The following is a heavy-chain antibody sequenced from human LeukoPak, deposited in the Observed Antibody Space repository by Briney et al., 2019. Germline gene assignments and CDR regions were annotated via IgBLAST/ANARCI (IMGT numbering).Heavy chain of an antibody. V-gene: IGHV3-23*01. D-gene: IGHD5-24*01. CDR1: GFTFSNYA. J-gene: IGHJ6*03. Sequence: PGGSLRLSCAASGFTFSNYAMAWVRQAPGKGLEWVSAISGTGDITYYADSVKGRFTISRDNSKKTLSSKKTLYLQVNSLRAEDTAIYYCAKDWRGDGSAYYYMDVWGKGTTVTVSS. CDR2: ISGTGDIT. CDR3: AKDWRGDGSAYYYMDV.